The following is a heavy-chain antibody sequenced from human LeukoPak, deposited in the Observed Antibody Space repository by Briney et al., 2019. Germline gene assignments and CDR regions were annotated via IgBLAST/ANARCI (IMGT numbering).Heavy chain of an antibody. J-gene: IGHJ4*02. CDR3: AREYGWLQFAPTHGLYVD. CDR1: GGTFSSYA. D-gene: IGHD5-24*01. Sequence: ASVKVSCKASGGTFSSYAISWVRQAPGQGLEWMGGIIPIFGTANYAQKFQGRVTITADESTSTAYMELSSLRSEDTAVYYCAREYGWLQFAPTHGLYVDWGQGTLVTVSS. CDR2: IIPIFGTA. V-gene: IGHV1-69*01.